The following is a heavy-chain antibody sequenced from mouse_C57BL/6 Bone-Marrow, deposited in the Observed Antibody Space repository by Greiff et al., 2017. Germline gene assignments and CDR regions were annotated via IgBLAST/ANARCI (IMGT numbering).Heavy chain of an antibody. Sequence: QVQLQQPGAELVKPGASVKLSCKASGYTFTSYWMHWVKQRPGQGLEWIGMIHPNSGSTNNNEKFKSKATLTVDKSSSTSYMQLSSLTSEDSAVYYCARSCTTVPRYFDYWGQGTTLTVSS. CDR1: GYTFTSYW. V-gene: IGHV1-64*01. J-gene: IGHJ2*01. CDR2: IHPNSGST. D-gene: IGHD1-1*01. CDR3: ARSCTTVPRYFDY.